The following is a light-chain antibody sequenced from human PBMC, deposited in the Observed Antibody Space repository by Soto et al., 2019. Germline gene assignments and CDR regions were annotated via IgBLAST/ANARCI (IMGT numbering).Light chain of an antibody. CDR1: QSVSSY. CDR3: NQYNNWPRT. Sequence: EIVLTQSPATLSLSPGERATLSCRASQSVSSYLAWYQQKPGQAPRLLIYDASNRATGTPARFSGSGSGTDFTLTISSLEPEDFAVYYCNQYNNWPRTFGQGTKVDIK. V-gene: IGKV3-11*01. J-gene: IGKJ1*01. CDR2: DAS.